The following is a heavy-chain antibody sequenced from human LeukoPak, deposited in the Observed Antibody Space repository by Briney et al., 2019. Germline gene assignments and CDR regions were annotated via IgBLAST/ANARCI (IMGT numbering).Heavy chain of an antibody. J-gene: IGHJ6*03. Sequence: SETLSLTCTVSGGSISSSSYYWGWFSQPPGKGLEWIGSIYYSGSTYYNPSLKSRVTMSVDTSKNQFSLKLSSVTAADTAVYSCVSGYYYYYMDVWGKGTTVTISS. V-gene: IGHV4-39*01. CDR1: GGSISSSSYY. CDR3: VSGYYYYYMDV. D-gene: IGHD1-26*01. CDR2: IYYSGST.